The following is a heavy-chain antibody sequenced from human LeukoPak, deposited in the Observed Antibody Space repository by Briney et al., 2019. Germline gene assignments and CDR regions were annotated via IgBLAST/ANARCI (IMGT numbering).Heavy chain of an antibody. Sequence: ASVKVSRKASGYTFTSYGISWVRQAPGQGLEWMGWISAYNGNTNYAQKLQGRVTMTTDTSTSTAYMELRSLRSDDTAVYYCARRRFSSYGYYYYYGMDVWGQGTTVTVSS. J-gene: IGHJ6*02. D-gene: IGHD5-18*01. CDR2: ISAYNGNT. CDR3: ARRRFSSYGYYYYYGMDV. V-gene: IGHV1-18*01. CDR1: GYTFTSYG.